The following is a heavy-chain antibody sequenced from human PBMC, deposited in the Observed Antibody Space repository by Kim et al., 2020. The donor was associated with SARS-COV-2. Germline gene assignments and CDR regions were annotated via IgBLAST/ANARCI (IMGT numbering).Heavy chain of an antibody. CDR2: IWYDGSNK. J-gene: IGHJ4*02. V-gene: IGHV3-33*01. CDR3: ARESTYYYGSGSSTGDFDY. Sequence: GGSLRLSCAASGFTFSSYGMHWVRQAPGKGLEWVAVIWYDGSNKYYADSVKGRFTISRDNSKNTLYLQMNSLRAEDTAVYYCARESTYYYGSGSSTGDFDYWGQGTLVTVSS. CDR1: GFTFSSYG. D-gene: IGHD3-10*01.